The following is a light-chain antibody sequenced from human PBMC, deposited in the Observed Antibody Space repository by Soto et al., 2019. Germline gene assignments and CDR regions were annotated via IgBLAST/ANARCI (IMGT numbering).Light chain of an antibody. CDR2: EVS. V-gene: IGLV2-14*01. CDR1: SSDVGGYNY. CDR3: SSYTTSTTYG. J-gene: IGLJ1*01. Sequence: QSVLTQPASVSESPGQSITISCTGTSSDVGGYNYVSWYQQHPGKAPKLMIYEVSNRPSGVSNRFSGFKSGNTASLTISGLQAEDEADYYCSSYTTSTTYGFGTGTKLTVL.